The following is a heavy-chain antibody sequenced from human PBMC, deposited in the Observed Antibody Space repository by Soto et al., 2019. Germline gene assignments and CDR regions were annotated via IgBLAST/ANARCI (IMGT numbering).Heavy chain of an antibody. CDR3: ARDLLWFGDGGMDV. J-gene: IGHJ6*02. V-gene: IGHV4-61*08. D-gene: IGHD3-10*01. Sequence: PSETLSLTCTVSGGSISSGGYYWSWIRQPPGKGLEWIGYIYYSGSTNYNPSLKSRVTISVGTSKNQFSLKLSSVTAADTAVYYCARDLLWFGDGGMDVWGQGTTVTVSS. CDR1: GGSISSGGYY. CDR2: IYYSGST.